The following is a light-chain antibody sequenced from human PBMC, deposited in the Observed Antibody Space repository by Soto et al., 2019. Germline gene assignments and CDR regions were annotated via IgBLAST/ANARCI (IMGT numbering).Light chain of an antibody. CDR1: SSDVGNYNR. Sequence: QSALTQPPSVSGSPGQSVAISCTGTSSDVGNYNRVSWYQQPPGTAPKLMIYDVSNRPSGVPDRFSGSKSGNTASLTISGLQADDEADYYCSLYTSSSTYVFGTGTKVTVL. CDR2: DVS. V-gene: IGLV2-18*01. CDR3: SLYTSSSTYV. J-gene: IGLJ1*01.